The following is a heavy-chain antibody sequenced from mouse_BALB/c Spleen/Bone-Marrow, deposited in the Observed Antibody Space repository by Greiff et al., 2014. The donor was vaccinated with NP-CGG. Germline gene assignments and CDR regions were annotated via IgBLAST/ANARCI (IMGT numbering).Heavy chain of an antibody. CDR1: GFAFSSSW. CDR2: IYPGDGDT. D-gene: IGHD2-2*01. CDR3: ARWLPAMDY. V-gene: IGHV1-80*01. Sequence: QVHVKQSGAELVRPGSSVKFSCTASGFAFSSSWMSWVKQRPGQGLEWIGQIYPGDGDTNYNGKFKGKATLTADKSSSTAYMQLSSLTSEDSAGYFCARWLPAMDYWGQGTSVTVSS. J-gene: IGHJ4*01.